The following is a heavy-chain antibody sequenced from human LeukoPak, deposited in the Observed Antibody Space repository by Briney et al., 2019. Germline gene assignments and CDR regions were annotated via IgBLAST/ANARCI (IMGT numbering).Heavy chain of an antibody. CDR3: ARANGGGAYYPFDY. CDR2: INPYSGDT. V-gene: IGHV1-2*02. D-gene: IGHD2-21*02. J-gene: IGHJ4*02. Sequence: GASVKVSCKASGYTFTSYDINWVRQATGQGLEWMAWINPYSGDTDSAQKFQGRVTVTRDTSITTAYMDLSRLRSDDTAVYYCARANGGGAYYPFDYWGQGALVTVSS. CDR1: GYTFTSYD.